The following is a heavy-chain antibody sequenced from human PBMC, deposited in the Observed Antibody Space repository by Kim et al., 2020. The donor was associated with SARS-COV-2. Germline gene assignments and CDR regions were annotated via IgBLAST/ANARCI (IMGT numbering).Heavy chain of an antibody. J-gene: IGHJ6*02. CDR3: ARGYGSGSPYGMDV. CDR2: IYYSGST. D-gene: IGHD3-10*01. CDR1: GGSVSSGGYS. V-gene: IGHV4-30-2*01. Sequence: SETLSLTCAVSGGSVSSGGYSWSWIRQPPGKGLEWIGYIYYSGSTYYNPSLKSRVTISVDRSKNQFSLKLSSVTAADTAVDYCARGYGSGSPYGMDVWG.